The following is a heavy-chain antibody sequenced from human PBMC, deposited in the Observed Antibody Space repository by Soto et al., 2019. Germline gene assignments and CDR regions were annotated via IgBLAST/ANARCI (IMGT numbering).Heavy chain of an antibody. CDR3: ARGGGYCGGDCYDY. D-gene: IGHD2-21*02. V-gene: IGHV1-2*04. J-gene: IGHJ4*02. Sequence: QVQLVQSGAEVKKPGASVKVSCKASGYTFTGYYMHWVRQAPGQGLEWMGWIKPNSGVTNYAQKFQGWVTMTRDTSISTAYMELSRLRSDDTAVYYCARGGGYCGGDCYDYWGQGTLVTVSS. CDR1: GYTFTGYY. CDR2: IKPNSGVT.